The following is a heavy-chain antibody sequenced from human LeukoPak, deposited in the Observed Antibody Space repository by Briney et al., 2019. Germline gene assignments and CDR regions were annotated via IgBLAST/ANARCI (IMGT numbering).Heavy chain of an antibody. CDR3: ARDLADDAFDS. J-gene: IGHJ3*02. CDR2: INPSGGST. Sequence: GASVKVSCKASGYTFTSYYMHWVRQAPGQGLEWMGIINPSGGSTSYAQKFPGRVTMTRDTSTSTVYMELSSLRSEDTAVYYCARDLADDAFDSWGQGTMVTVSA. V-gene: IGHV1-46*01. D-gene: IGHD3-16*01. CDR1: GYTFTSYY.